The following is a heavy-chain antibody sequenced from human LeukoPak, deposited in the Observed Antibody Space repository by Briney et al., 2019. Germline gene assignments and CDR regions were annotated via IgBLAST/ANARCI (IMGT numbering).Heavy chain of an antibody. CDR3: AYSVAPTFYDSSGSDTFDV. Sequence: SETLSLTCTVSGGSVSSSRLHWGWLRQPPGKGPEWIATLSYSGSAYYNPSLRSRVTILLDTSKNQFSLKLTSVTTADTAVYYCAYSVAPTFYDSSGSDTFDVWGLGTVVTVSS. J-gene: IGHJ3*01. D-gene: IGHD3-22*01. V-gene: IGHV4-39*01. CDR2: LSYSGSA. CDR1: GGSVSSSRLH.